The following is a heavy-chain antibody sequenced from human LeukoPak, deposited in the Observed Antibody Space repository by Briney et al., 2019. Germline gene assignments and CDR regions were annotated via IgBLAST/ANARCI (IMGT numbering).Heavy chain of an antibody. D-gene: IGHD4-23*01. CDR2: ISYDGSNT. Sequence: GGSLRLSCVASGFTFSSYGMHWVRQAPGKGLEWVAVISYDGSNTYYVDSVKGRFTISRDNSKSTMYLQMNSLRADDTAVYYCAKPRDVRVVTPYYFDYWGQGTLVTVSS. V-gene: IGHV3-30*18. J-gene: IGHJ4*02. CDR1: GFTFSSYG. CDR3: AKPRDVRVVTPYYFDY.